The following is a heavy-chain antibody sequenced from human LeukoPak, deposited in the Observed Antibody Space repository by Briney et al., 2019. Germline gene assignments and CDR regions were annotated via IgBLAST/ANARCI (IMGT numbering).Heavy chain of an antibody. CDR2: VGDNTGNT. Sequence: GASVKVSCKASGYTFTNYGINWVRQAPGQGLEWMGWVGDNTGNTNYAQKFQGRVTMTMDTSTSTADMELRSLRSDDPAVYYCARHPNSDFWSRSRDFDYWGQGTLVTVSS. J-gene: IGHJ4*02. V-gene: IGHV1-18*01. CDR1: GYTFTNYG. D-gene: IGHD3-3*01. CDR3: ARHPNSDFWSRSRDFDY.